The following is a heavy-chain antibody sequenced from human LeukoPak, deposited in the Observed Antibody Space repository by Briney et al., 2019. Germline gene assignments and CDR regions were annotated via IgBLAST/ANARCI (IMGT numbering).Heavy chain of an antibody. J-gene: IGHJ6*02. Sequence: SETLSLTCAVYGGSFSGYYWSWIRQPAGKGLEWIGRIYTSGSTNYNPSLKSRVTMSVDTSKNQFSLKLSSVTAADTAVYYCARDKASSGWSSYYYGMDAWGQGTTVTVSS. V-gene: IGHV4-4*07. CDR3: ARDKASSGWSSYYYGMDA. D-gene: IGHD6-19*01. CDR1: GGSFSGYY. CDR2: IYTSGST.